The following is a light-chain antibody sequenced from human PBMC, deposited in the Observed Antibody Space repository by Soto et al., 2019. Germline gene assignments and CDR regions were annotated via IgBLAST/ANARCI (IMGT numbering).Light chain of an antibody. V-gene: IGKV2-28*01. CDR2: LGS. CDR3: MQALQTPWT. J-gene: IGKJ1*01. CDR1: QSLLHSNGYNY. Sequence: IVMTQSPLSLPVTPGEPAPISCRSSQSLLHSNGYNYLDWYLQKPGQSPQLLIYLGSNRASGVPDRFSGSGSGTDFTLKISRVEAEDVGVYYCMQALQTPWTFGQGTKVDIK.